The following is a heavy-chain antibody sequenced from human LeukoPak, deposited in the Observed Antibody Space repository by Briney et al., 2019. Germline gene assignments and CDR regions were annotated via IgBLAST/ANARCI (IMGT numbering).Heavy chain of an antibody. Sequence: PSETLSLTCTVSGGSISSGGYCWSWIRQHPGKGLEWIGYIYYSGSTYYNPSLKSRVTISVGTSKNQFSLKLSSVTAADTAVYYCARDGSRAPYVDTAPSFDYWGQGTLVTVSS. J-gene: IGHJ4*02. D-gene: IGHD5-18*01. V-gene: IGHV4-31*03. CDR1: GGSISSGGYC. CDR3: ARDGSRAPYVDTAPSFDY. CDR2: IYYSGST.